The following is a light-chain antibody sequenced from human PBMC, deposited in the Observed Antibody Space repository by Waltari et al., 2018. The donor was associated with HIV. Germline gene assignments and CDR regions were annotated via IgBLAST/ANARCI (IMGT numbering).Light chain of an antibody. CDR3: AVWDVSLNGRV. J-gene: IGLJ3*02. CDR1: SSNIGSNH. CDR2: RNY. Sequence: QSVLSQPPSASGTPGQRVTFSCSGSSSNIGSNHVYWYQPFPGTAPKLLIYRNYQRPSGVPDRVSGSKSGTSASLAISGLRSEDEADYYCAVWDVSLNGRVFGGGTKLTVL. V-gene: IGLV1-47*01.